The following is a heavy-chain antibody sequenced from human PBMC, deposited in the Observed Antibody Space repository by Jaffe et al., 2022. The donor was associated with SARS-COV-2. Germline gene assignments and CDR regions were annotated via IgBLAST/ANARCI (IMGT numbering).Heavy chain of an antibody. CDR2: ISYDGSNK. CDR1: GFTFSSYA. J-gene: IGHJ6*02. V-gene: IGHV3-30-3*01. D-gene: IGHD1-1*01. Sequence: QVQLVESGGGVVQPGRSLRLSCAASGFTFSSYAMHWVRQAPGKGLEWVAVISYDGSNKYYADSVKGRFTISRDNSKNTLYLQMNSLRAEDTAVYYCARDLEGSQPYYYGMDVWGQGTTVTVSS. CDR3: ARDLEGSQPYYYGMDV.